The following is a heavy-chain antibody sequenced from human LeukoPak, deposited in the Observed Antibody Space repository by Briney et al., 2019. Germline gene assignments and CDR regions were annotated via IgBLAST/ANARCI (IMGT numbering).Heavy chain of an antibody. CDR2: ISGSGDNT. J-gene: IGHJ4*02. CDR1: GFTFSSHG. CDR3: AKDSRSLAAAGEVDY. D-gene: IGHD6-13*01. V-gene: IGHV3-23*01. Sequence: GGTLRLSCAASGFTFSSHGMSWVRQAPGKGLEWFSTISGSGDNTYYADSVKGRFTISRDNSKNTLYLQMNSLRAEDTAVYYCAKDSRSLAAAGEVDYWGQGTLVTVSS.